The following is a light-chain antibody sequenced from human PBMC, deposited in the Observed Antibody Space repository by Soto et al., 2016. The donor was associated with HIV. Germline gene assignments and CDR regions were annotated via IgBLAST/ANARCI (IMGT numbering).Light chain of an antibody. CDR3: QQYNSNPFT. CDR1: QSISSY. Sequence: DIQMTQSPSSLSASVGDRVTITCRASQSISSYLNWYQQKPGKAPKLLIYAASSLQSGVPSRFSGSGSGTDFTLTISSLQPEDFATYYCQQYNSNPFTFGGGTMVDIK. CDR2: AAS. J-gene: IGKJ4*01. V-gene: IGKV1-39*01.